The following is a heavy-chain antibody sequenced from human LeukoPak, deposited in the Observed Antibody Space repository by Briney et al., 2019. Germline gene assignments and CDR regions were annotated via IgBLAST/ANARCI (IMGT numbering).Heavy chain of an antibody. CDR3: TVVNYGSGSYPLGY. V-gene: IGHV3-15*01. J-gene: IGHJ4*02. D-gene: IGHD3-10*01. Sequence: GGSLRLSCAASGFTFSSYEMNWVRQAPEKGLEWVGRIKSETDGGTTDYAASVKGRFTISRDDSKNTLYLQMNSLKTEDTAVYYCTVVNYGSGSYPLGYWGQGTLVTVSS. CDR1: GFTFSSYE. CDR2: IKSETDGGTT.